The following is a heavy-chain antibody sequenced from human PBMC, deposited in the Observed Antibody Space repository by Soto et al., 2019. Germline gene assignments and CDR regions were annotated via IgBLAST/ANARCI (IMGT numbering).Heavy chain of an antibody. V-gene: IGHV1-18*01. D-gene: IGHD3-3*01. J-gene: IGHJ4*02. Sequence: QVQLVQSGAEVKKPGASVKVSCKASGYTFTSYGISWVRQAPGQGREWMGWISAYNGNTNYAQKLQGRVTMTTDTSTSTAYMELRSLRSDDTAVYYCARADTIFGVVTSADYWGQGTLVTVSS. CDR3: ARADTIFGVVTSADY. CDR1: GYTFTSYG. CDR2: ISAYNGNT.